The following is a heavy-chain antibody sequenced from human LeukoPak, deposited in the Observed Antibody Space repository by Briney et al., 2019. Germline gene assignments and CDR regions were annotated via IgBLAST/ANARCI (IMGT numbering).Heavy chain of an antibody. CDR2: IKQDGSEK. Sequence: PGGSLRLSCAASGFTFSSYWMSWVRQAPGKGLEWVANIKQDGSEKYYVDSVKGRFTISRDNSKNTLYLQMNSLRAEDTAVYYCARDLGYYDILTGYYPFDYWGQGTLVTVSS. CDR1: GFTFSSYW. V-gene: IGHV3-7*01. D-gene: IGHD3-9*01. CDR3: ARDLGYYDILTGYYPFDY. J-gene: IGHJ4*02.